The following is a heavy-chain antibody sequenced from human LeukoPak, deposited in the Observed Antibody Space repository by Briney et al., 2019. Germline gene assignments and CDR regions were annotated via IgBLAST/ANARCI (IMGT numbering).Heavy chain of an antibody. Sequence: ASVKVSCKASGYTFSSYGIIWVRQAPGQGLEWMGWISAYDGNTNYAQKLQGRFTMTTDTSTSTAYMELRSLRSDDTALYYCARKWELLASDYWGQGTLVTVSS. J-gene: IGHJ4*02. CDR2: ISAYDGNT. CDR3: ARKWELLASDY. V-gene: IGHV1-18*01. CDR1: GYTFSSYG. D-gene: IGHD1-26*01.